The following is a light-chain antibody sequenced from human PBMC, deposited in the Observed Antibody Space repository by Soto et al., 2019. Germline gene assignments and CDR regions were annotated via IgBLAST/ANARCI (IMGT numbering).Light chain of an antibody. J-gene: IGLJ1*01. CDR2: ENN. Sequence: QLVLTQPPSVSEASGQRVTISCTGSSSNIGAGYEAHWYQQVPGTAPKLLIYENNNRPSGVPDRFSGSKSGTSASLAITGLQAEDEAEYYCQSYDSSLSGYVFGTGTKVTVL. CDR1: SSNIGAGYE. CDR3: QSYDSSLSGYV. V-gene: IGLV1-40*01.